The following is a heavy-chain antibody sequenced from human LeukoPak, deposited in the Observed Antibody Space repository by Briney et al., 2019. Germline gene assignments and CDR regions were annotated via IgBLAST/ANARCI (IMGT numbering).Heavy chain of an antibody. CDR2: ISSSSSYI. D-gene: IGHD3-10*01. CDR3: ARASPSAYGSGSYVY. CDR1: ELTFSNAW. V-gene: IGHV3-21*01. J-gene: IGHJ4*02. Sequence: GGSLRLSCAASELTFSNAWMSWVRQAPGKGLEWVSSISSSSSYIYYADSVKGRFTISRDNAKNSLYLQMNSLRAEDTAVYYCARASPSAYGSGSYVYWGQGTLVTVSS.